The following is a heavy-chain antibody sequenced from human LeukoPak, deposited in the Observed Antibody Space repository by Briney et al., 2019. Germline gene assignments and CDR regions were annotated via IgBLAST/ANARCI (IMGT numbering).Heavy chain of an antibody. Sequence: ASVKVSCKASGGTFSSYAISWVRQAPGQGLEWMGWISAYNGNTNYAQKLQGRVTMTTDTSTSTAYMELRSLRSDDTAVYYYAREFRGSYYAAFDIWGQGTMVTVSS. V-gene: IGHV1-18*01. D-gene: IGHD1-26*01. CDR3: AREFRGSYYAAFDI. J-gene: IGHJ3*02. CDR1: GGTFSSYA. CDR2: ISAYNGNT.